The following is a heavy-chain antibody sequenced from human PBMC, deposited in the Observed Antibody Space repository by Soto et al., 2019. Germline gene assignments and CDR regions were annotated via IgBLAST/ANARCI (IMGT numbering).Heavy chain of an antibody. V-gene: IGHV1-69*01. CDR3: ARGSAAGIGY. J-gene: IGHJ4*02. Sequence: QVQLVQSGAEVKKPGASVKVSCKASGYTFTSYDINWVRQAPGQGLEWMGGIIPIFGTANYAQKFQGRVTITADESTSTAYMELSSLRSEDTAVYYCARGSAAGIGYWGQGTLVTVSS. CDR1: GYTFTSYD. CDR2: IIPIFGTA. D-gene: IGHD6-13*01.